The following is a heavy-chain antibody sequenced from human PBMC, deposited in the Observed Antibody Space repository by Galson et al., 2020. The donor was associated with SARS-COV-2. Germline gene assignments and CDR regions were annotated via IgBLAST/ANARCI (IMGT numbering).Heavy chain of an antibody. CDR2: IYYSGST. D-gene: IGHD2-21*02. J-gene: IGHJ3*02. CDR1: GGSISSGGYY. Sequence: ASETLSLTCTVSGGSISSGGYYWSWIRQHPGKGLEWIGYIYYSGSTYYNPSLKSRVTISVDTSKNQFSLKLSSVTVADTAVYYCASSDVVTAIKYAFDIWGQGTMVTVSS. CDR3: ASSDVVTAIKYAFDI. V-gene: IGHV4-31*03.